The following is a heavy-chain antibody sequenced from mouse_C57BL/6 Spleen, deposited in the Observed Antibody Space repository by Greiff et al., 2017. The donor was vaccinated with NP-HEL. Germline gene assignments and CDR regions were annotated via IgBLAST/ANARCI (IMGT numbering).Heavy chain of an antibody. CDR2: IYPGSGNT. Sequence: QVQLQQSGAELVRPGASVKLSCKASGYTFTDYYINWVKQRPGQGLEWIARIYPGSGNTYYNEKFKGKATLTAEKSSSTAYMQLSSLTSEDSAVYFCARLWDGYYFDYWGQGTTLTVSS. D-gene: IGHD4-1*01. CDR3: ARLWDGYYFDY. V-gene: IGHV1-76*01. J-gene: IGHJ2*01. CDR1: GYTFTDYY.